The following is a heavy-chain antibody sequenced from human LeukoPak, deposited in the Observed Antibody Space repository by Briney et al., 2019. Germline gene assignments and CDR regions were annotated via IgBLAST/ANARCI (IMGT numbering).Heavy chain of an antibody. Sequence: SETLSLTCTVSGGSISSSSYYWGWIRQPPGKGLEWIGSIYYSGSTYYNPSLKSRVTISVDTSKNQFSLKLSSVTAADTAVYYCARGGWDKDSSSWYDDYWGQGTLVTVSS. D-gene: IGHD6-13*01. V-gene: IGHV4-39*07. CDR3: ARGGWDKDSSSWYDDY. CDR2: IYYSGST. J-gene: IGHJ4*02. CDR1: GGSISSSSYY.